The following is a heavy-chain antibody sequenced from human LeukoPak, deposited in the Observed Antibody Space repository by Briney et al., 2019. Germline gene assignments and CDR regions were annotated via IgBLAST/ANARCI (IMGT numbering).Heavy chain of an antibody. V-gene: IGHV3-7*01. J-gene: IGHJ3*02. Sequence: GGSLRLSCEASGFIFSSYWMSWVRQAPGRGPEWVAHIKENGTEKRYADSVKGRFTISRDNVKQSLCLQMSSLRAEDTAVYYCARGPGDFDASDIWGQGTVVSVSS. CDR1: GFIFSSYW. D-gene: IGHD1-14*01. CDR2: IKENGTEK. CDR3: ARGPGDFDASDI.